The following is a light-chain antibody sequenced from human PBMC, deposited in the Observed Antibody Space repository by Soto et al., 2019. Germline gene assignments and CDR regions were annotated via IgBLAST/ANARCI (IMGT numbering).Light chain of an antibody. Sequence: EIVLTQSPGTLSLSPGERATLSCRDSQSCSSSYLAWYQQKPGQAPRLLIYDASSRATGIPDRFSGSGSGTDCTLTISRLEPEDFAVYYCQQYGYSVGLAFGGGTKVEIK. CDR1: QSCSSSY. V-gene: IGKV3-20*01. CDR2: DAS. J-gene: IGKJ4*01. CDR3: QQYGYSVGLA.